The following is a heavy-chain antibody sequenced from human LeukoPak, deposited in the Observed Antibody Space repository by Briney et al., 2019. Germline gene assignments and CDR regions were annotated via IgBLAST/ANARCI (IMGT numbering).Heavy chain of an antibody. CDR2: IYHSGST. V-gene: IGHV4-30-2*01. D-gene: IGHD3-9*01. J-gene: IGHJ6*02. Sequence: SETLSLTCAVSGGSISSGGYSWSWIRQPPGKGLEWIGYIYHSGSTYYNPSLKSRVTISVDRSKNQFSLKLSSVTAADTAVYYCARGYYDTPHYGMDVWGQGTTVTASS. CDR1: GGSISSGGYS. CDR3: ARGYYDTPHYGMDV.